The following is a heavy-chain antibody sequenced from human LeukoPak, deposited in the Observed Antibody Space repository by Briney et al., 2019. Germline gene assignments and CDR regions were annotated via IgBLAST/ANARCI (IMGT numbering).Heavy chain of an antibody. CDR3: ASPRHYDFWSGYFPFDY. V-gene: IGHV4-39*01. CDR2: IYYSGST. J-gene: IGHJ4*02. Sequence: SETLSLTCTVSGGSISSYYWGWIRQPPGKGLEWIGSIYYSGSTYYNPSLKSRVTISVDTSKNQFSLKLSSVTAADTAVYYCASPRHYDFWSGYFPFDYWGQGTLVTVSS. D-gene: IGHD3-3*01. CDR1: GGSISSYY.